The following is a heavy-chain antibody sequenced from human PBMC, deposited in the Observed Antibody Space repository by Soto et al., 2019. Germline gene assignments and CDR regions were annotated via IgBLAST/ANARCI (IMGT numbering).Heavy chain of an antibody. D-gene: IGHD7-27*01. V-gene: IGHV4-31*03. Sequence: QVQLQESGPGLVKPSQTLSLTCTVSGGSISSGNYYWSWVRQLPGKGLEWIGYIYYGASTYYNPSPESRLTLSVDTSKTQFALHLSSVTAADTAVYYCARRLGTAGSFDNWGQGTLVTVSS. CDR3: ARRLGTAGSFDN. J-gene: IGHJ4*02. CDR2: IYYGAST. CDR1: GGSISSGNYY.